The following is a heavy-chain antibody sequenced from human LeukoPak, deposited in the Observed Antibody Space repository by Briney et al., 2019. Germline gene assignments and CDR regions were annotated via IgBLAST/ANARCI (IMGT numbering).Heavy chain of an antibody. J-gene: IGHJ4*02. Sequence: GGSLRLSCAASGFTFSSYAMSWVRQAPGKGLEWVSAISGSGGGTYYADSVKGRFTISRDNSQNTPYVQMNSLRAEDTAVYYCAKSSGSYPYYFDYWGQGTLVTVSS. D-gene: IGHD1-26*01. V-gene: IGHV3-23*01. CDR3: AKSSGSYPYYFDY. CDR2: ISGSGGGT. CDR1: GFTFSSYA.